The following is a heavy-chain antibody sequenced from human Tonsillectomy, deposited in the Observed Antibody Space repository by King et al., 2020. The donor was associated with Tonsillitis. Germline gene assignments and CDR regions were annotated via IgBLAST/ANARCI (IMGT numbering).Heavy chain of an antibody. D-gene: IGHD4-17*01. Sequence: QVQLQESGPGLVKPSETLSLTCTVSGYSISSNYYWGWIRQPPGKGLEWIGSIYHSGSTYYNPSLKSRVTISVDTSKSQFSLNLSSVTAADTAVYYCARGGGDSLEGLFDPWGQGNLVTVSS. CDR1: GYSISSNYY. V-gene: IGHV4-38-2*02. CDR2: IYHSGST. CDR3: ARGGGDSLEGLFDP. J-gene: IGHJ5*02.